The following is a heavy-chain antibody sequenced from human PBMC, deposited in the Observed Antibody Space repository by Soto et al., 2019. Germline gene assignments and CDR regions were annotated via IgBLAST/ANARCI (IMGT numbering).Heavy chain of an antibody. J-gene: IGHJ6*02. CDR2: IIPLLNTP. CDR3: ARESSSPNYYSSGMDV. D-gene: IGHD6-6*01. Sequence: QVQLVQSGAEVKKPGSSVKVSCRASGGTFSSYAVSWVRQAPGQGLEWMGVIIPLLNTPKYVQKFQGRVTITADASDTTAYMELRSLRTEDTAVYYVARESSSPNYYSSGMDVWGQGTTVTVSS. V-gene: IGHV1-69*01. CDR1: GGTFSSYA.